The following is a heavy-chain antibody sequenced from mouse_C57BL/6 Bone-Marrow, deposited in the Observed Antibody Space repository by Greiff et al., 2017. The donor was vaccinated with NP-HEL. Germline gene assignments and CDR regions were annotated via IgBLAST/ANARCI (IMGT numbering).Heavy chain of an antibody. CDR2: IYPGSGTT. CDR3: ASEYYGNYGWFAD. Sequence: VQLQQSGAELVRPGASVKLSCKASGYTFTDYYINWVKQTPGQGLEWIARIYPGSGTTYYNEKFKGQATLTAEKSSSTAYMQLRRLTSEDSDVYVCASEYYGNYGWFADWGQGTLVTVSA. J-gene: IGHJ3*01. CDR1: GYTFTDYY. D-gene: IGHD2-1*01. V-gene: IGHV1-76*01.